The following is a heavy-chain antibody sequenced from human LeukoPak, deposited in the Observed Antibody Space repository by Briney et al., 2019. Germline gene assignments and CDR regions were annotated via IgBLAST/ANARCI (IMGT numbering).Heavy chain of an antibody. V-gene: IGHV1-18*01. J-gene: IGHJ4*02. CDR2: ISAYNGNT. CDR3: ARGRGDFWSGYPPPHFDY. D-gene: IGHD3-3*01. CDR1: GGTFSSYA. Sequence: GASVKVSCKASGGTFSSYAISWVRQAPGQGLEWMGWISAYNGNTNYAQKLQGRVTMTTDTSTSTAYMELRSLRSDDTAVYYCARGRGDFWSGYPPPHFDYWGQGTLVTVSS.